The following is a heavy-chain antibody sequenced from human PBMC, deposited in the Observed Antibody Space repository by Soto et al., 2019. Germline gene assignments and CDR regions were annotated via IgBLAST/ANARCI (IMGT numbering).Heavy chain of an antibody. J-gene: IGHJ4*02. Sequence: QLQLQESGPGLVKPSETLSLTCSVFGDSITSSRYYWGWIRQSPQTGLEWIGSIYYSGSTFYNPSPKSRVTISVDTSKNQFSLKLTSVSAADTSLYFCARQTASIVRQGDFDYWGQGTLVTVSS. V-gene: IGHV4-39*01. CDR3: ARQTASIVRQGDFDY. CDR1: GDSITSSRYY. D-gene: IGHD2-2*01. CDR2: IYYSGST.